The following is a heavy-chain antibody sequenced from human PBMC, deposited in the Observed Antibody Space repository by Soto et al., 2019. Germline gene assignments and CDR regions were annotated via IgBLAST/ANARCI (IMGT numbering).Heavy chain of an antibody. CDR1: GGSISSGGYY. Sequence: QVQLQESGPGLVKPSQTLSLTCTVSGGSISSGGYYWSWIRQHPGKGLEWIGYIYYSGSTYYNPSLKSRVTTTVERDKNQFSLKVGSVAGADRAVYGGGGGGGGVRGYSGYDYWGQGTLVTVSS. D-gene: IGHD5-12*01. CDR2: IYYSGST. V-gene: IGHV4-31*03. CDR3: GGGGGGVRGYSGYDY. J-gene: IGHJ4*02.